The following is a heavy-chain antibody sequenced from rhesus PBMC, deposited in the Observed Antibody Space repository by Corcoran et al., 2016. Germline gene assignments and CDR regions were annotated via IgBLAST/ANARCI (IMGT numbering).Heavy chain of an antibody. CDR2: IYGSGGST. Sequence: QVQLQESGPGLVKPSETLSLTCAVSGCSISSHYWSWMRPPPGKGLEGIGRIYGSGGSTDYNPSLKSRVTISTDTSKNQFSLKLSSVTAADTAVYYCARNGGSGWSPYFDYWGQGVLVTVSS. D-gene: IGHD6S26*01. CDR1: GCSISSHY. CDR3: ARNGGSGWSPYFDY. J-gene: IGHJ4*01. V-gene: IGHV4-160*01.